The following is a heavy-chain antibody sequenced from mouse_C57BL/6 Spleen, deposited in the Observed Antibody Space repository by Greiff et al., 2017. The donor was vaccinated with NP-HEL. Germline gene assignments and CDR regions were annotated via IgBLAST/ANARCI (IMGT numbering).Heavy chain of an antibody. Sequence: EVKVVESGEGLVKPGGSLKLSCAASGFTFSSYAMSWVRQTPEKRLEWVAYISSGGDYIYYADTVKGRFTISRDNARNTLYLQMSSLKSEDTAMYYCTRAGWDEGWYFDVWGTGTTVTVSS. CDR1: GFTFSSYA. V-gene: IGHV5-9-1*02. D-gene: IGHD4-1*01. J-gene: IGHJ1*03. CDR2: ISSGGDYI. CDR3: TRAGWDEGWYFDV.